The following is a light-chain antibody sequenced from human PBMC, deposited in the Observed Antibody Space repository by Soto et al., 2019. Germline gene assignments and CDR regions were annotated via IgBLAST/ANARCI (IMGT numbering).Light chain of an antibody. CDR3: QDLDSPQWT. J-gene: IGKJ1*01. CDR1: QTVFSNY. Sequence: EIVSTPSPGTLSFSRGGRDTLSSRATQTVFSNYIGWYQQKPGQTPRRLIFGASIRADGIPDRCSGSGSGSEFTRTIDRLEPEEFAVYYCQDLDSPQWTFGQGTKVDIK. CDR2: GAS. V-gene: IGKV3-20*01.